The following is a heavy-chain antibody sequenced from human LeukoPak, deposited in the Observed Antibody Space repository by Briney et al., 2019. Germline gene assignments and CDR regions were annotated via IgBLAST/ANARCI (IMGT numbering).Heavy chain of an antibody. CDR2: ISGSGGST. J-gene: IGHJ6*02. D-gene: IGHD3-10*02. CDR1: GFTFSSYA. Sequence: PGGSLRLSCAASGFTFSSYAMSWVRQAPGKGLEWVSAISGSGGSTYYADSVKGRFTISRDNAKNSLYLQMNSLGAEDTAVYYCARMFRPYYYGMDVWGQGTTVTVSS. CDR3: ARMFRPYYYGMDV. V-gene: IGHV3-23*01.